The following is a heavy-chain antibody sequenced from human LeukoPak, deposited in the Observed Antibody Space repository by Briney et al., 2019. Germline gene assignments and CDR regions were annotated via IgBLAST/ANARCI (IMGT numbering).Heavy chain of an antibody. CDR1: GFTFSSYA. Sequence: GGSLRLSCAASGFTFSSYAMNWVRQAPGKRLEWVGFIRSKTYDGTTEYAASVKGRFTISRDDSKRIAYLQMNSLKTDDTAVYYCTRVWLQYFDYWGQGTLITVSS. D-gene: IGHD5-24*01. CDR3: TRVWLQYFDY. CDR2: IRSKTYDGTT. J-gene: IGHJ4*02. V-gene: IGHV3-49*04.